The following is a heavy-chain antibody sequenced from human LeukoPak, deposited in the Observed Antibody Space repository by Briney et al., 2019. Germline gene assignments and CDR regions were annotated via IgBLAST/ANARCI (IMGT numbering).Heavy chain of an antibody. CDR2: IYYSGRT. J-gene: IGHJ4*02. Sequence: SETLSLTCTVSGGSISSSNYYWGWIRQPPGKGLEWIGSIYYSGRTYYNPSLKSRVTISVDTSKNQFSLKLSSVTAADTAVYYCARGLNRNDYGDYGYWGQGTLVTVSS. V-gene: IGHV4-39*07. D-gene: IGHD4-17*01. CDR1: GGSISSSNYY. CDR3: ARGLNRNDYGDYGY.